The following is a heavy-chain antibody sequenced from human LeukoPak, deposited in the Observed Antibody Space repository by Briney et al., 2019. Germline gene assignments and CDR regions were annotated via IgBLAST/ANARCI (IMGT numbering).Heavy chain of an antibody. CDR2: INTGNGNT. J-gene: IGHJ4*02. D-gene: IGHD2-15*01. V-gene: IGHV1-3*03. Sequence: ASVKVSCKASGYTFTNYAMHWVRQAPGQRLEWMGWINTGNGNTKYSQEFQGRVTITRDTSASTAYMELSSLRSEDMAVYYCARAVIKYCSGGSCYGPFDYWGQGTLVTVSS. CDR1: GYTFTNYA. CDR3: ARAVIKYCSGGSCYGPFDY.